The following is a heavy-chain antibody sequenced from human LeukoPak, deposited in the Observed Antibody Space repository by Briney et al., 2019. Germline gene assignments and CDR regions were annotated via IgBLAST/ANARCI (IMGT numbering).Heavy chain of an antibody. CDR1: GFTFSNYA. V-gene: IGHV3-21*01. J-gene: IGHJ4*02. CDR2: ISSSSSYI. D-gene: IGHD5-12*01. CDR3: ARASNVDIVATPSLDY. Sequence: GGSLRLSCAASGFTFSNYAMSWVRQAPGKGLEWVSSISSSSSYIYYADSVKGRFTISRDNAKNSLYLQMNSLRAEDTAVYYCARASNVDIVATPSLDYWGQGTLATVSS.